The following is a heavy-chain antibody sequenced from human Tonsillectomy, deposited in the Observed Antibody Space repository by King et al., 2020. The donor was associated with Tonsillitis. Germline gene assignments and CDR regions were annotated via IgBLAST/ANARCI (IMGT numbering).Heavy chain of an antibody. CDR3: ARDQNYYDSSGYYRGGFDY. CDR2: IYYSGST. D-gene: IGHD3-22*01. Sequence: QLQESGPGLVKPSETLSLTCTVSGGSISSYYWIWIRQPPGKGLGWMGYIYYSGSTTYNPSLKSRVTISVDTSKHQFSLKLSSVTAADTAVYYCARDQNYYDSSGYYRGGFDYWGQGTLVTVSS. V-gene: IGHV4-59*01. CDR1: GGSISSYY. J-gene: IGHJ4*02.